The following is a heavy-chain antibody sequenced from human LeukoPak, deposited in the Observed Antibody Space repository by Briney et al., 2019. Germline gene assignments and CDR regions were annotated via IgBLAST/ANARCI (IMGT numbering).Heavy chain of an antibody. CDR3: ARSVPSRFTSPRRPYYFDS. J-gene: IGHJ4*02. Sequence: GGSLRLSCAASGFTLSSYSMNWVRQAPGKGPEWVSYISPTGSTIYYADSVKGRFTISRSSGKNSLYLQMNSLRAEDTAVYYCARSVPSRFTSPRRPYYFDSWGQGTLVTVSS. CDR2: ISPTGSTI. D-gene: IGHD3-10*01. V-gene: IGHV3-48*01. CDR1: GFTLSSYS.